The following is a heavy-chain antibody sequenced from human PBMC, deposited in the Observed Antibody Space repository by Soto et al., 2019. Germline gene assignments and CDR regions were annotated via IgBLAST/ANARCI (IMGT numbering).Heavy chain of an antibody. Sequence: GESLKISCKGSGYSFTSYWIGWVRQMPGKGLEWMGIIYPGDSDTRDSPSFQGQVTISADKSISTAYLQWSSLKASDTAMYYCARHFQPSAYSNYYYYGMDVWGQGTTVTVSS. CDR1: GYSFTSYW. CDR3: ARHFQPSAYSNYYYYGMDV. J-gene: IGHJ6*02. CDR2: IYPGDSDT. D-gene: IGHD4-4*01. V-gene: IGHV5-51*01.